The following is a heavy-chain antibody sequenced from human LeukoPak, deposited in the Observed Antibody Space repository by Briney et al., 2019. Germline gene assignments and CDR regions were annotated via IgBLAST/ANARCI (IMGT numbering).Heavy chain of an antibody. CDR1: GYTFTGYY. CDR3: AGSIAAFTKLGFDP. V-gene: IGHV1-2*02. D-gene: IGHD6-6*01. CDR2: INPNSGGT. Sequence: GASVKVSCKASGYTFTGYYMHWVRQAPGQGLEWMGWINPNSGGTNYAQKFQGRVTMTRDTSISTAYMELSSLRSEDTAVYYCAGSIAAFTKLGFDPWGQGTLVTVSS. J-gene: IGHJ5*02.